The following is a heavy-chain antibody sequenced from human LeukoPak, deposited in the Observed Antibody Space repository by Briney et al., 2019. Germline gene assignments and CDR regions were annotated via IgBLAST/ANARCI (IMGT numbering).Heavy chain of an antibody. D-gene: IGHD3-16*01. CDR2: IWYDGSNK. Sequence: GGSLRLSCAASGFTLSSYGMHWVRQAPGKGLEWVAVIWYDGSNKYYADSVKGRFTISRDNSKNTLYLQMNSLRAEDTAVYYCAKGVITFGGVPLDYWGQGTLVTVSS. CDR3: AKGVITFGGVPLDY. J-gene: IGHJ4*02. CDR1: GFTLSSYG. V-gene: IGHV3-33*06.